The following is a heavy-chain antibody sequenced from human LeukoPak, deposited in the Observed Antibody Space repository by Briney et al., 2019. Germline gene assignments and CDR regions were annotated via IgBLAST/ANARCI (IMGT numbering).Heavy chain of an antibody. CDR3: ARGAHYYDSSGYYHPFDY. CDR1: GGTFSSYA. D-gene: IGHD3-22*01. Sequence: SVKVSCKASGGTFSSYAISWVRQAPGQGLEWMGRIIPILGIANYAQKFQGRVTITADKSTSTAYMELSSLRSEDTAVYYCARGAHYYDSSGYYHPFDYWGQGTLVTVSS. J-gene: IGHJ4*02. V-gene: IGHV1-69*04. CDR2: IIPILGIA.